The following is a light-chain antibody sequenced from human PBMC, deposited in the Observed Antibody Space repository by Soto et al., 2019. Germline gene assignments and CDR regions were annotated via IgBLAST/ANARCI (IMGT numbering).Light chain of an antibody. J-gene: IGLJ1*01. Sequence: QSVLTQPPSVSAAPGQKVTMSCSGTSSNIGGNSVSWYQQLPGTAPKLLIYDDNKRPSGIPDRFSGSKSGTSATLAITGLQTGDEANYYCGSWDSSLSAYVVGTRTKVTV. CDR1: SSNIGGNS. CDR2: DDN. CDR3: GSWDSSLSAYV. V-gene: IGLV1-51*01.